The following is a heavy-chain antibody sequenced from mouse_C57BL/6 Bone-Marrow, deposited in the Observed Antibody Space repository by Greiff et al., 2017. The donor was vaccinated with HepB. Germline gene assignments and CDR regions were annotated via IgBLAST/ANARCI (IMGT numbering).Heavy chain of an antibody. CDR3: AIYYYGSFYAMDY. D-gene: IGHD1-1*01. CDR1: GYTFTSYW. J-gene: IGHJ4*01. V-gene: IGHV1-64*01. CDR2: IHPNSGST. Sequence: QVQLQQPGAELVKPGASVKLSCKASGYTFTSYWMHWVKQRPGQGLEWIGMIHPNSGSTNYNEKFKSKATLTVDKSSSTAYMQLSSLTSEDSAVYYCAIYYYGSFYAMDYWGQGTSGTVSS.